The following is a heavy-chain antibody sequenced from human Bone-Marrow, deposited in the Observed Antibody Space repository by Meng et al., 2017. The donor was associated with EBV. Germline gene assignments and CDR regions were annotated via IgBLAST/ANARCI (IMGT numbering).Heavy chain of an antibody. Sequence: QVQLVESGGGVVQPESSLRLSCAASGFSFSDYSMHWVRQGPGKGLEWVAVISHGGATQYYADSLKGRFIISRDNSKKRVYLQIHSLGPEDTAIYFCARDHGVGDGTGYCASWGQGTLVTVSS. CDR1: GFSFSDYS. CDR2: ISHGGATQ. D-gene: IGHD3-22*01. CDR3: ARDHGVGDGTGYCAS. J-gene: IGHJ1*01. V-gene: IGHV3-30-3*01.